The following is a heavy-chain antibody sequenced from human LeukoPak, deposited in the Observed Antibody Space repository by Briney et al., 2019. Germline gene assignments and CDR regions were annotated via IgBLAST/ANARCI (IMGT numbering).Heavy chain of an antibody. CDR1: GDSIRSYY. Sequence: SETLSLTCTVSGDSIRSYYWSWIRQPPGKGLEWIGNVYHSGSTDYNPSLKSRVTIPIDTSKNQFSLKLSSVTAADTAVYYCARGGASNGDLYSYYMDVWGKGTTVTVSS. CDR3: ARGGASNGDLYSYYMDV. CDR2: VYHSGST. J-gene: IGHJ6*03. D-gene: IGHD4-17*01. V-gene: IGHV4-59*01.